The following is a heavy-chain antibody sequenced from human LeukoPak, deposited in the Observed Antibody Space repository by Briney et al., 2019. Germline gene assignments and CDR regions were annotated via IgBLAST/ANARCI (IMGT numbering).Heavy chain of an antibody. D-gene: IGHD3-10*01. J-gene: IGHJ6*02. CDR3: AKTSWFGELSPRPYAYYYYGMDV. Sequence: VGSLRLSSAASGFTFSSYGMHWVRQAPGKGLEWVAVISYDGSNKYYADSVKGRFTISRDNSKNTLYLQMNSLRAEDTAVYYCAKTSWFGELSPRPYAYYYYGMDVWGQGTTVTVSS. CDR1: GFTFSSYG. CDR2: ISYDGSNK. V-gene: IGHV3-30*18.